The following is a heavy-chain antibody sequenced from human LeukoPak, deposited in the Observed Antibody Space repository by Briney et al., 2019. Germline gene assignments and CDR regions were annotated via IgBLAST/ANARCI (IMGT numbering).Heavy chain of an antibody. CDR2: MNPNSGNT. CDR3: ARGVVVPAATSGSWFDP. D-gene: IGHD2-2*01. Sequence: GASVKVSCKASGYTFTSYDINWVRQATGQGLEWMGWMNPNSGNTGYAQKFQGRVTITRYTSISTAYMELSSLRSEDTAVYYCARGVVVPAATSGSWFDPWGQGTLVTVSS. J-gene: IGHJ5*02. V-gene: IGHV1-8*03. CDR1: GYTFTSYD.